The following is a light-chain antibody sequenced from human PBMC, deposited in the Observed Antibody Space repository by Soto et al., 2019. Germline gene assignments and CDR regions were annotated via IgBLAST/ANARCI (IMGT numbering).Light chain of an antibody. CDR2: SNN. Sequence: QSVLTQPPSASGTPGQRVTISCSGSSSNIGSNYVYWYQQLPGTAPKLLIYSNNQRPSGVPDRFSGSKSGTSASLAISGLRSEDEADYYCEAWDDSLSVVVFGGGTKLTVL. J-gene: IGLJ2*01. V-gene: IGLV1-47*02. CDR3: EAWDDSLSVVV. CDR1: SSNIGSNY.